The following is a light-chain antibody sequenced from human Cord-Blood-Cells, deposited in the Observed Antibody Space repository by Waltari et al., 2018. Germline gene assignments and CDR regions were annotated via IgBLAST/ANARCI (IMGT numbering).Light chain of an antibody. J-gene: IGLJ1*01. CDR1: SPNIGSNP. V-gene: IGLV1-44*01. CDR2: SNN. Sequence: QSVLTQPPSASGTPGQRVTISCSGSSPNIGSNPVNWYQQLPGTAPKLLIYSNNQRPSGVPDRFSGSKSGTSASLAISGLQSEDEADYYCAAWDDSLNGFYVFGTGTKVTVL. CDR3: AAWDDSLNGFYV.